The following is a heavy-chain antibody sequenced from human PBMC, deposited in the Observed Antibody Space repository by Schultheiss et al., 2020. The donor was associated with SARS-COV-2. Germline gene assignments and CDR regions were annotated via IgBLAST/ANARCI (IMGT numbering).Heavy chain of an antibody. Sequence: GGSLRLSCAASGFTFSSYAMSWVRQAPGKGLEWVAVISYDGSNKYYADSVRGRFTISRDNAKNSLYLQMNSLRAEDTALYYCARDETLDYWGQGTLVTVSS. V-gene: IGHV3-30*04. CDR3: ARDETLDY. J-gene: IGHJ4*02. CDR1: GFTFSSYA. CDR2: ISYDGSNK.